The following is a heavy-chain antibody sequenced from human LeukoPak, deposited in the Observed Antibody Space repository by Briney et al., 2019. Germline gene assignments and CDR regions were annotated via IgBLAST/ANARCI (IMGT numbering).Heavy chain of an antibody. CDR2: IIPIFGTA. J-gene: IGHJ6*03. D-gene: IGHD6-13*01. Sequence: SVKVSCKASGGTFSSYAISWVRQAPGQGLEWMGGIIPIFGTASYAQKFQGRVTITADESTSTAYMELSSLRSEDTAVYYCAGEDHTGYSSSLPRGYYYYYMDVWGKGTTVTVSS. CDR3: AGEDHTGYSSSLPRGYYYYYMDV. CDR1: GGTFSSYA. V-gene: IGHV1-69*01.